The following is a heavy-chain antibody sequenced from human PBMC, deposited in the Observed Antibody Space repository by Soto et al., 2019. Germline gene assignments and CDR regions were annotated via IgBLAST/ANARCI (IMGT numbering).Heavy chain of an antibody. V-gene: IGHV1-69*01. D-gene: IGHD3-10*02. CDR3: VINEGRDVSTFDY. CDR1: GGIFTRYD. J-gene: IGHJ4*02. CDR2: IIPIFGTA. Sequence: QVQLVQSGAEVKTPGSSVKVSCKASGGIFTRYDIRWVRQAPGQGLEWMGAIIPIFGTANYAQKFQGRVTITADATTSTAYMELISLRSEDTAMYYCVINEGRDVSTFDYWGQGTLVTVSS.